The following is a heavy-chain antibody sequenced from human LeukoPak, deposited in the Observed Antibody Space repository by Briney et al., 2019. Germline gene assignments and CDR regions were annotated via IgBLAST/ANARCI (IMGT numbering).Heavy chain of an antibody. CDR3: ARDNYYDSSGYYHDAFDI. J-gene: IGHJ3*02. D-gene: IGHD3-22*01. V-gene: IGHV1-46*01. CDR2: INPSGGNT. Sequence: GASVKVSRKASGYTFTSYYMHWVRQAPGQGLEWMGIINPSGGNTSYAQKFQGRVTMTRDTSTSTVYMELSSLGSEDTAVYYCARDNYYDSSGYYHDAFDIWGQGTMVTVSS. CDR1: GYTFTSYY.